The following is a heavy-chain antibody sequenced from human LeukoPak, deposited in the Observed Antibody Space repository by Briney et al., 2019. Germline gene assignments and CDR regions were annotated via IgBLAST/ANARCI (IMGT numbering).Heavy chain of an antibody. Sequence: PGGSLRLSCTASGFTFGDYAISWVRQAPGKGLEWVSYINSRGSMIYYADSVKGRFTISRDNAKNSLYLQMNSLRAEDTAVYYCASGVVPATGAFDIWGQGTMVTVSS. CDR3: ASGVVPATGAFDI. CDR1: GFTFGDYA. V-gene: IGHV3-11*04. CDR2: INSRGSMI. D-gene: IGHD2-15*01. J-gene: IGHJ3*02.